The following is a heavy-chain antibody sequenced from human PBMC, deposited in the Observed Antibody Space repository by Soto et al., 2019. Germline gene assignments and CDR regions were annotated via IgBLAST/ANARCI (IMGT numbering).Heavy chain of an antibody. V-gene: IGHV3-64*01. CDR3: ARRARPDFYYMDV. CDR2: ISSNGVGT. CDR1: GFTLSGYA. Sequence: EVQLAESGGGLAQPGGSLRLSCAASGFTLSGYAMDWVRQAPGKRLEYVSGISSNGVGTYYANSVQGRFTISRDNSKNTVYLQMGSLRPGDMAVYYCARRARPDFYYMDVWGKGTTVTVSS. D-gene: IGHD6-6*01. J-gene: IGHJ6*03.